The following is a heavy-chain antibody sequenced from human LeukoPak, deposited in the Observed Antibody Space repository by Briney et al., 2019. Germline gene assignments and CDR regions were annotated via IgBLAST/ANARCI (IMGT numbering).Heavy chain of an antibody. Sequence: GGSLRLSCAASGFTFSSYGMSWVRQAPGKGLEWVSSISSNSRYIYYADSMRGRFTLSRDNAKNSLYLQMNSLKPEDTAVYYCARVAEAAAFDSWGQGTLVTVSS. J-gene: IGHJ4*02. CDR2: ISSNSRYI. V-gene: IGHV3-21*06. D-gene: IGHD6-13*01. CDR1: GFTFSSYG. CDR3: ARVAEAAAFDS.